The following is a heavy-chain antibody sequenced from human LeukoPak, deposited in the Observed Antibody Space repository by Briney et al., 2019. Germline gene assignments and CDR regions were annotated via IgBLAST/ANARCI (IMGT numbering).Heavy chain of an antibody. CDR3: SRDPRHNDY. Sequence: AGGSLRLSCAASGFIFSSYWMSWVRQAPGKGLEWVANIKQDGSEKYYVDSVKGRFTISRDNAKNSLYLHMNSLTVEDTAVYYCSRDPRHNDYWGQGTLVTVSS. V-gene: IGHV3-7*03. J-gene: IGHJ4*02. CDR1: GFIFSSYW. CDR2: IKQDGSEK.